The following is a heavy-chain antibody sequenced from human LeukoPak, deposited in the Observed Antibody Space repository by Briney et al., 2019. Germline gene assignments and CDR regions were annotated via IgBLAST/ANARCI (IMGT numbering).Heavy chain of an antibody. D-gene: IGHD6-19*01. CDR2: ISTSSSYI. J-gene: IGHJ5*02. Sequence: GGSLRLSCAASGFTFSSYNMNWVRQAPGKGLEWVSSISTSSSYIYYADSVKGRFTISRDNAKNSLYLQMHSLRAEDTAVYYRARDQTSVDGTGYNWFHPWGQGTLVSVYS. CDR3: ARDQTSVDGTGYNWFHP. CDR1: GFTFSSYN. V-gene: IGHV3-21*01.